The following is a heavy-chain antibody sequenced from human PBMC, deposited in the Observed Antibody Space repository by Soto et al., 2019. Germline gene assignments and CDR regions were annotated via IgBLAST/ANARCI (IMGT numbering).Heavy chain of an antibody. J-gene: IGHJ6*03. CDR3: ARATMDLDYYYYYMDV. V-gene: IGHV4-39*01. D-gene: IGHD2-2*03. CDR2: IYYSGST. Sequence: SETLSLTCTVSGGSISSSSYYWGWIRQPPGKGLEWIGSIYYSGSTYYNPSLKSRVTISVDTSKNQFSLKLSSVTAADTAVYYCARATMDLDYYYYYMDVWGKGTTVTVSS. CDR1: GGSISSSSYY.